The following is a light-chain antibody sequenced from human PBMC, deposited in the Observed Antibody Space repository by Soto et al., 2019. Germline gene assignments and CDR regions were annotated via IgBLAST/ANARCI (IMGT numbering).Light chain of an antibody. CDR2: EVT. Sequence: QSALTQPASVSGSPGQSIAISCTGTRSDVGAYNYVSWYQQHPGKAPKLMISEVTNRPSGVSDRFSGSRSGNTTSLTISGLQAEDEADYYCCSYTGSSNYVFGTGTKVTVL. V-gene: IGLV2-14*01. J-gene: IGLJ1*01. CDR3: CSYTGSSNYV. CDR1: RSDVGAYNY.